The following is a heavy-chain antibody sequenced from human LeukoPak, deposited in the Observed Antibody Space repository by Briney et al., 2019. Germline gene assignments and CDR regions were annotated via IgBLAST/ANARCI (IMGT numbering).Heavy chain of an antibody. V-gene: IGHV4-59*08. CDR2: IYYSGST. Sequence: SETLSLTCTVSGGSISSYYWSWIRQPPGKGLEWIGYIYYSGSTNYNPSLKSRVTISVDTSKNQFSLKLSSVTAADTAVYYCARVGECSTSCFDYWGQGTLVTVSS. CDR1: GGSISSYY. D-gene: IGHD2-2*01. J-gene: IGHJ4*02. CDR3: ARVGECSTSCFDY.